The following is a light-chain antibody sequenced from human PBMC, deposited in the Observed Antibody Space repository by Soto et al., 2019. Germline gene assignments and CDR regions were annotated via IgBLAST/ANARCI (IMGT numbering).Light chain of an antibody. CDR3: SSYAGSNMVV. CDR2: EVS. J-gene: IGLJ2*01. Sequence: QSALTQPPSASGSPGQSVTISCTGTSSDVGGYNYVSWYQQHPGKAPKLMIYEVSKRPSGVPDRFSGSKSGNTASLTVSGLQAGDEADYYCSSYAGSNMVVFGGGTKVTVL. V-gene: IGLV2-8*01. CDR1: SSDVGGYNY.